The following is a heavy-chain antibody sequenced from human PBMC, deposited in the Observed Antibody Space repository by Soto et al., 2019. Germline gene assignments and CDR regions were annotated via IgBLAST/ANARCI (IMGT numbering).Heavy chain of an antibody. CDR2: ISYDGNDK. CDR3: ATMERLFDY. D-gene: IGHD3-3*01. Sequence: QLQLVESGGGVVQPGRSLRLSCAASGFTFSDYGMHWVRQAPGTGLEWVAVISYDGNDKYYADSVKGRFTISRDNSKNRLYLQMNSLRAEDTDVYYCATMERLFDYWGQGTLVTVSS. CDR1: GFTFSDYG. V-gene: IGHV3-30*03. J-gene: IGHJ4*02.